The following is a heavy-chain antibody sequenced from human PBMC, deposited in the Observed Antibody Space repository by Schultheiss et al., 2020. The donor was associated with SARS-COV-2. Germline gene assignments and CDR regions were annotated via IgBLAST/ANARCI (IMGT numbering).Heavy chain of an antibody. CDR3: AREYSSGTDY. CDR1: GYSISSGYY. Sequence: SETLSLTCAVSGYSISSGYYWSWIRQPPGKGLEWIGEINHSGSTNYNPSLKSRVTISVDTSKNQFSLKLSSVTAADTAVYYCAREYSSGTDYWGQGTLVTVSS. V-gene: IGHV4-38-2*02. D-gene: IGHD6-19*01. J-gene: IGHJ4*02. CDR2: INHSGST.